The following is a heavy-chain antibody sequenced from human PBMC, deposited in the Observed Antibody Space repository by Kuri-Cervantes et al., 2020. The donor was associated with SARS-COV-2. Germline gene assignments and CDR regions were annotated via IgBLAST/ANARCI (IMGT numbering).Heavy chain of an antibody. V-gene: IGHV4-39*07. D-gene: IGHD3-3*01. CDR1: GGSISSSSYY. CDR3: ARGHDFWSGYTDY. Sequence: SETLSLTCTVSGGSISSSSYYWGWIRQLPGKGLEWIGSIYYSGSTYYNPSLKSRVTISVDTSKNQFSLKLSSVTAADTAVYYCARGHDFWSGYTDYWGQGTLVTVSS. J-gene: IGHJ4*02. CDR2: IYYSGST.